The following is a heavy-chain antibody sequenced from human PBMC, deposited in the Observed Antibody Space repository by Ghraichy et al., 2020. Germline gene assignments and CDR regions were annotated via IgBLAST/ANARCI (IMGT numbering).Heavy chain of an antibody. V-gene: IGHV3-66*01. Sequence: LSLTCAASGITVSNNFMSWVRQAPGKGLECVSLIYSGGNTYYADSVKGRFTISRESSKNTVYLQMNSLRAEDTAVYYCTRDPGPRDVWGQGTTVTVSS. J-gene: IGHJ6*02. CDR3: TRDPGPRDV. CDR2: IYSGGNT. CDR1: GITVSNNF.